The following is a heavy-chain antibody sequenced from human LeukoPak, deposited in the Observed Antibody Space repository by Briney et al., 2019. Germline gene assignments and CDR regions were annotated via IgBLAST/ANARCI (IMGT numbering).Heavy chain of an antibody. CDR2: ISSSSSYI. CDR1: GFTFSSYS. V-gene: IGHV3-21*01. J-gene: IGHJ3*02. D-gene: IGHD5-24*01. CDR3: ARVGPMATIYDAFDI. Sequence: GGSLRHSCAASGFTFSSYSMNWVRQAPGKGLEWVSSISSSSSYIYYADSVKGRFTISRDNAKNSLYLQMNSLRAEDTAVYYCARVGPMATIYDAFDIWGQGTMVTVSS.